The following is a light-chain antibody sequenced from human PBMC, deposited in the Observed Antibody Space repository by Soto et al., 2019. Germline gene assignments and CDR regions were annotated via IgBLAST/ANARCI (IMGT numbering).Light chain of an antibody. CDR3: QEYNNWRGT. V-gene: IGKV3-15*01. J-gene: IGKJ1*01. CDR1: QSVSSN. Sequence: EIVMTQSPDTLSVSPGERATLSCRASQSVSSNLAWYQQKPGQAPRLLIYGASTRATGNPARFSGGGSGTEFTLTISSLQSEDFAVYFCQEYNNWRGTFGQGTKVEVK. CDR2: GAS.